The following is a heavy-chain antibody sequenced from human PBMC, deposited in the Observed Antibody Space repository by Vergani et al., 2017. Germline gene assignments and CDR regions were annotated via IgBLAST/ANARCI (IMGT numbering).Heavy chain of an antibody. Sequence: EVQLLQSGAEVKKPGESLKISCQGSGYSFTSYWIGWVSQLPGKGLEWMVIIYPGDSDTRYTPSFQDQVTISADKSISTAYLQWSSLKASDTAMYYCARPDWKDAFDIWGQGTMVTVSS. J-gene: IGHJ3*02. CDR3: ARPDWKDAFDI. CDR1: GYSFTSYW. V-gene: IGHV5-51*01. D-gene: IGHD1-1*01. CDR2: IYPGDSDT.